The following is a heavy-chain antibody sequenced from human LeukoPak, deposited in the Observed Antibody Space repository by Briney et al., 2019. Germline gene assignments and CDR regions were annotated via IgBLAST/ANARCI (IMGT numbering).Heavy chain of an antibody. V-gene: IGHV4-4*02. D-gene: IGHD5-18*01. CDR3: ARNTAYCLED. J-gene: IGHJ4*02. CDR1: GVSIGSGYW. CDR2: VHHSGST. Sequence: SETLSLTCAVSGVSIGSGYWWSWVRQSPGKGLEWIGEVHHSGSTNCNPSLKSRVTISVDKSKNHFSLEVTSLTAADTAVYYCARNTAYCLEDWGQGTLVTVSS.